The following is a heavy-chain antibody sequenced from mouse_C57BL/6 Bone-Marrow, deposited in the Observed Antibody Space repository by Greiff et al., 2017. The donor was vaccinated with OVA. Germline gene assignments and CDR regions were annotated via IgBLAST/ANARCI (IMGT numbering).Heavy chain of an antibody. V-gene: IGHV5-4*01. Sequence: EVQWVESGGGLVKPGGSLKLSCAASGFTFSSYAMSWVRQTPEKRLEWVATISDGGSYTYYPDNVKGRFTISRDNAKNNLYLQMSHLKSEDTAMYYCARVLYYRWYFDVWGTGTTVTVSS. CDR3: ARVLYYRWYFDV. J-gene: IGHJ1*03. CDR2: ISDGGSYT. D-gene: IGHD1-1*01. CDR1: GFTFSSYA.